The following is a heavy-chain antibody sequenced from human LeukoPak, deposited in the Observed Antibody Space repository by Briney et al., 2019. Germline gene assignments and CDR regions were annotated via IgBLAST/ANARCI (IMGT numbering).Heavy chain of an antibody. CDR1: GFTFSSLW. V-gene: IGHV3-7*01. J-gene: IGHJ4*02. CDR3: ARGSSLAY. CDR2: IKQDGSEK. Sequence: GGSLRLSCAASGFTFSSLWMTWVRQAPGKGLEWVATIKQDGSEKYYVDSVKGRFTISRDNAKNSLYLQMNSLRAEDTAVYYCARGSSLAYWGQGTLVTVSS. D-gene: IGHD6-6*01.